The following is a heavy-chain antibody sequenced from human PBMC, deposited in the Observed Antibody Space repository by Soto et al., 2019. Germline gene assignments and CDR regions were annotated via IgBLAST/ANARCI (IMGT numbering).Heavy chain of an antibody. Sequence: SETLSLTCSVSGESFNDHYWGWLRQPPGKGLEWIGDVNLSGRSNYNPSLKSRVTISIDTSKNQFSLKLNSVTAADTAVYYCERMFAYWGPGALVTVSS. V-gene: IGHV4-34*01. CDR1: GESFNDHY. D-gene: IGHD3-10*02. CDR2: VNLSGRS. J-gene: IGHJ4*02. CDR3: ERMFAY.